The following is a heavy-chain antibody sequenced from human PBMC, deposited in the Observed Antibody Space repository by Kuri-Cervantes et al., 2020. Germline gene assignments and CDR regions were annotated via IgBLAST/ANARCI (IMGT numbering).Heavy chain of an antibody. CDR2: ISAYNGNT. D-gene: IGHD3-22*01. CDR1: GYTFTYRY. Sequence: ASVKVSCKASGYTFTYRYLHWVRQAPGQGLEWMGWISAYNGNTNYAQKLQGRVTMTTDTSTSTAYMELRSLRSDDTAVYYCARGTYYYDSSGYYIYYFDYWGQGTLVTVSS. CDR3: ARGTYYYDSSGYYIYYFDY. J-gene: IGHJ4*02. V-gene: IGHV1-18*04.